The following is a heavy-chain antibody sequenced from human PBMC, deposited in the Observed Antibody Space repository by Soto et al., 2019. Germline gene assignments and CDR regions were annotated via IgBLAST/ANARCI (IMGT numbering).Heavy chain of an antibody. J-gene: IGHJ3*02. CDR2: IYHSGST. CDR3: ARVWVLVGAFDI. CDR1: SGSISSSNW. V-gene: IGHV4-4*02. D-gene: IGHD2-21*01. Sequence: SETLSLTCAVSSGSISSSNWWSWVRQPPGKGLEWIGEIYHSGSTNYNPSLKSRVTISVDKSKNQFSLKLSSVTAADTAVYYCARVWVLVGAFDIWGQGTMVTVSS.